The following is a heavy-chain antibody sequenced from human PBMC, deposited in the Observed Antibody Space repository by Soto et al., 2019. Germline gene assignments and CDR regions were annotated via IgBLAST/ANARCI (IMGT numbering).Heavy chain of an antibody. CDR3: ASLPLSSGYLDY. J-gene: IGHJ4*02. Sequence: HPGGSLRLSCAASGFTFRSYAIYWVRQAPGKGLEWVSAITGGGDTTFYADSVKGRFTISRDNAKNSLYLQMNSLRAEDTAVYYCASLPLSSGYLDYWGQGTLVTVSS. D-gene: IGHD3-22*01. CDR2: ITGGGDTT. CDR1: GFTFRSYA. V-gene: IGHV3-23*01.